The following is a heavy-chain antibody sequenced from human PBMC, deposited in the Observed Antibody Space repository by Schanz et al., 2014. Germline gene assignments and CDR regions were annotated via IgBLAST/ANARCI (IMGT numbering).Heavy chain of an antibody. J-gene: IGHJ4*02. D-gene: IGHD4-17*01. Sequence: QVRLVQSGAEVKKPGSSVKVSCKSSGATFNSYAFGWVRQAPGQGFEWVGSIIPPLRQTRYAQKFEERVIITADTSTTTGYMDLASLTSDDTAVYFCARIIDGDYLYWGQGTLVTVSS. CDR1: GATFNSYA. V-gene: IGHV1-69*04. CDR3: ARIIDGDYLY. CDR2: IIPPLRQT.